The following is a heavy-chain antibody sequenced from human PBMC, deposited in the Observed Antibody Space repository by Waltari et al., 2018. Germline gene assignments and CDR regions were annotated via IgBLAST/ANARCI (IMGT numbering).Heavy chain of an antibody. CDR1: GFTFSNYD. J-gene: IGHJ3*02. CDR2: IYNFGST. Sequence: EVQLLESGGGLVQPGGSLRLSCAASGFTFSNYDMSWVRQAPGKGLEWVSFIYNFGSTHYGDSVKGRFTISRDNSKNTLYLQMNSLRAEDTAVYYCAKDGGGVTFDIWGQGTMVTVSS. CDR3: AKDGGGVTFDI. V-gene: IGHV3-23*03. D-gene: IGHD2-8*02.